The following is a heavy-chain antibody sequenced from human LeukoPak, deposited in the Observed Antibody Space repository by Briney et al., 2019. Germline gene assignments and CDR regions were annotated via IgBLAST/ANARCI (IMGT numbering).Heavy chain of an antibody. V-gene: IGHV3-15*07. CDR2: IKSNSEGGTA. CDR3: TTDRDALRY. Sequence: GGSLRLSCAASGFTFTNAWMNRVRQAPGKGLEWVGRIKSNSEGGTADYAAPVEGRFTISRHDSESTMYLQMNSLKTEDTAVYYCTTDRDALRYWGQGTPVTVSS. D-gene: IGHD2-21*02. CDR1: GFTFTNAW. J-gene: IGHJ4*02.